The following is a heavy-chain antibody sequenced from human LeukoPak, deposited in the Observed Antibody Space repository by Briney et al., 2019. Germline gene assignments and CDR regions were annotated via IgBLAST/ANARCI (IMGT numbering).Heavy chain of an antibody. CDR2: IWPDGSNK. D-gene: IGHD6-13*01. V-gene: IGHV3-33*01. CDR3: ARELAA. CDR1: GFAFSSYS. J-gene: IGHJ4*02. Sequence: HPGRSLRLSCEAAGFAFSSYSMHWVRQAPGKGLEWVAAIWPDGSNKYYANSVKGRFTISRDNSKNTLYLQMNSLRGDDTAIYYCARELAAWGQGTLVTVSS.